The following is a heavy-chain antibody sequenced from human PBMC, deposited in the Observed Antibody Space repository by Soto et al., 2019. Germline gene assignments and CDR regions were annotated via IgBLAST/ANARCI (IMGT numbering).Heavy chain of an antibody. V-gene: IGHV3-7*05. D-gene: IGHD6-13*01. CDR1: GFTFSSYW. CDR2: IKQDGSEK. CDR3: ARDRRGREAAAGLYYFDC. J-gene: IGHJ4*02. Sequence: GGSLRLSCAASGFTFSSYWMSWVRQAPGKGLEWVANIKQDGSEKYYVDSVKGRFTISRDNAKNSLYLQMNSLRAEDTAVYYCARDRRGREAAAGLYYFDCSGQGTLVTVSS.